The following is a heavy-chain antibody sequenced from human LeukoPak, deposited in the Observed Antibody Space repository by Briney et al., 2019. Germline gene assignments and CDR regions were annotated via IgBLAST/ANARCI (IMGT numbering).Heavy chain of an antibody. Sequence: GASVKVSCKASGYTFTSYGISWVRQAPGQGLEWMGWISAYNGNTNYAQKFQGRVTITADKSTSTAYMELSSLRSEDTAVYYCATRAHYYDSSGYYPDDYWGQGTLVTVSS. J-gene: IGHJ4*02. CDR2: ISAYNGNT. D-gene: IGHD3-22*01. CDR3: ATRAHYYDSSGYYPDDY. V-gene: IGHV1-18*01. CDR1: GYTFTSYG.